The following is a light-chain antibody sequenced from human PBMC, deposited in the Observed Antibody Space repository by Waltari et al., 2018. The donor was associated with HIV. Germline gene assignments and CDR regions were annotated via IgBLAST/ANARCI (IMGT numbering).Light chain of an antibody. CDR2: WAS. V-gene: IGKV4-1*01. CDR1: QGVLYSSNNKNY. Sequence: DIVITLFPHSLCVSLGERATDHCHSSQGVLYSSNNKNYLAWYQQKPGQSPKLLIYWASTRESGVPDRFSGSGSGTDFALTISSLQAEDVAVYYCLQYYSTPRTFGQGTKVEIK. J-gene: IGKJ1*01. CDR3: LQYYSTPRT.